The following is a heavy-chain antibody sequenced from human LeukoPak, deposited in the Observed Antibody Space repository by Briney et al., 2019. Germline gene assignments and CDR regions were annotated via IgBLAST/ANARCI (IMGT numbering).Heavy chain of an antibody. CDR2: IYTSGST. CDR3: ARLFACSGGNCPSVGYGYLDL. V-gene: IGHV4-4*07. J-gene: IGHJ2*01. Sequence: SETLSLTCTVSGGSISSYYWSWIRQPAGKGLEWIGRIYTSGSTNYSPSLKRRVTISADTANNQFSLRLNFVTAADTAMYYCARLFACSGGNCPSVGYGYLDLWGPGTLVTVYS. D-gene: IGHD1-1*01. CDR1: GGSISSYY.